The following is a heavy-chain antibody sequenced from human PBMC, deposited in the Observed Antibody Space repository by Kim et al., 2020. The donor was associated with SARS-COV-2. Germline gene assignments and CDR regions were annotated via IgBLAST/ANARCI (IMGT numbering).Heavy chain of an antibody. J-gene: IGHJ3*01. Sequence: YSPSFQCQVTFSADKSISTAYLQWSSLKASDTAMYYCARRGFKDPHGAFDVWGQGTMVTVSA. CDR3: ARRGFKDPHGAFDV. V-gene: IGHV5-51*01.